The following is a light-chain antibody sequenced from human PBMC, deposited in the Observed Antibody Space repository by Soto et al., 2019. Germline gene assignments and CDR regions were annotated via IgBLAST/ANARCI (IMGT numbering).Light chain of an antibody. CDR2: GAS. J-gene: IGKJ2*01. V-gene: IGKV3-15*01. Sequence: EIVMTQSPATLSVSPGERVTLSCRASQSVSDNLAWYQQKPGQAPRLLIYGASTRATTTPARFSGSGSGTEFTLTISSLQSEDFEVYFCQQSNHWPSTFGQGTKLDIK. CDR3: QQSNHWPST. CDR1: QSVSDN.